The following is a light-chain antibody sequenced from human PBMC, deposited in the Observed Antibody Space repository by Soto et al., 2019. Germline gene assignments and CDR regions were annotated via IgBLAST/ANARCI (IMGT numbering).Light chain of an antibody. V-gene: IGLV2-14*01. CDR1: NIDVGGYNY. J-gene: IGLJ1*01. CDR3: NSYRSTSARYV. CDR2: DVT. Sequence: QSALTQPASVSGSPGQSITISCNGTNIDVGGYNYVSWYQQHPGKAPRLIISDVTNRPSGVSNRFSGSKSGNTASLTISGLQAEDEADYYCNSYRSTSARYVFGTGTKVTVL.